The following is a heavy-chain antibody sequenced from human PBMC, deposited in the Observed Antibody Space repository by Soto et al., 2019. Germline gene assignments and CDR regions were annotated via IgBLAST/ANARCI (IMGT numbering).Heavy chain of an antibody. J-gene: IGHJ3*02. V-gene: IGHV1-3*01. CDR2: INAGNGNT. D-gene: IGHD6-19*01. CDR3: ARDLGIAVEDI. CDR1: GYTFTSYA. Sequence: VASVKVSCKASGYTFTSYAMHWVRQAPGQRLEWMGWINAGNGNTKYSQKFQGRVTITRDTSASTAYMELSSLRSEDTAVYYCARDLGIAVEDIWRQGTMVTVSS.